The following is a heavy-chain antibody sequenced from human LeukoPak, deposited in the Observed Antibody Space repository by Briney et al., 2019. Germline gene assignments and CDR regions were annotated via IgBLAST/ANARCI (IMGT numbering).Heavy chain of an antibody. V-gene: IGHV3-7*01. D-gene: IGHD3-10*01. Sequence: ETLSLTCTVSGGSISSSSCYWGWIRQAPGKGLEWVANIKQDGSEKYYVDSVKGRFTISRDNAKNSLNLQMNSLRAEDTAVYYCSRTYFSGSYYPPPFGFWGQGTLVTVSS. J-gene: IGHJ4*02. CDR2: IKQDGSEK. CDR3: SRTYFSGSYYPPPFGF. CDR1: GGSISSSSCY.